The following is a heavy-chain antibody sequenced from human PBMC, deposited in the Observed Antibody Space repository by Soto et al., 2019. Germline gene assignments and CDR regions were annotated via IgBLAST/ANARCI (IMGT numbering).Heavy chain of an antibody. D-gene: IGHD1-7*01. Sequence: GRSLRLSCAASGFTFSTYAMSWDRHPPGKGMEWVSAIRGSGGSTSYTDSVEGLFNISIDNSKNTLYLQMYSLRAEDTAVYYCANTPTREISGTTPGWYFDLWGRGTLVTVSS. CDR1: GFTFSTYA. J-gene: IGHJ2*01. V-gene: IGHV3-23*01. CDR2: IRGSGGST. CDR3: ANTPTREISGTTPGWYFDL.